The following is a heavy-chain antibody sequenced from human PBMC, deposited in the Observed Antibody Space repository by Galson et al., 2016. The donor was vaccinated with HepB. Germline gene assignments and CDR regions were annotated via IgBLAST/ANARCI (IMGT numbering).Heavy chain of an antibody. J-gene: IGHJ4*02. D-gene: IGHD6-19*01. CDR3: TTWLSHQFDY. V-gene: IGHV3-23*01. CDR2: TSVPTPTT. Sequence: SLRLSCAASGVTSRNDALSSGRRAPGKGLECVSDTSVPTPTTHSTHPVRGRFPIYRDNSTDTLYLPMDSLTAQDPAIYYWTTWLSHQFDYWGQGTRVTVSS. CDR1: GVTSRNDA.